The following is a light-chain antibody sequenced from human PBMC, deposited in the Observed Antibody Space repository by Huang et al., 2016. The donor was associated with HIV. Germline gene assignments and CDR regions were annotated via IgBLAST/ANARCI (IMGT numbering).Light chain of an antibody. CDR3: QQSYYFPRT. V-gene: IGKV1-39*01. Sequence: DIQMTQSPSSLSASVGDRVTITCRASQRIDAYLNWYQCKPGRAPKLLIFATSDLQSGVPSRFCGSRSGTTFTLSSSNLQPQDFATYFCQQSYYFPRTFGQGTKVEMK. CDR1: QRIDAY. CDR2: ATS. J-gene: IGKJ2*01.